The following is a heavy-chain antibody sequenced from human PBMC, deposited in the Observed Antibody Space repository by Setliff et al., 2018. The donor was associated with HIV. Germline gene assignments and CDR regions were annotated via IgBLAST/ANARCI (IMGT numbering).Heavy chain of an antibody. J-gene: IGHJ4*02. CDR1: GFSINSGYY. Sequence: SETLSLTCAVSGFSINSGYYWGWIRQPPGKGLEWIGSIYQTGTTFYNPSLKSRVTISVDTSQNQFSLRLSSVTAADTAVYYCARGSGRFCSGGRCSAFDYWGQGTLVTVS. D-gene: IGHD2-15*01. V-gene: IGHV4-38-2*01. CDR2: IYQTGTT. CDR3: ARGSGRFCSGGRCSAFDY.